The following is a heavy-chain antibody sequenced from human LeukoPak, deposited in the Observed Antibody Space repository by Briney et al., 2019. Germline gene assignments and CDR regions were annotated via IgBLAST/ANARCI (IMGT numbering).Heavy chain of an antibody. CDR2: VNHGGGA. CDR1: GGSFSGYY. D-gene: IGHD4-17*01. Sequence: SETLSLTCAVYGGSFSGYYWSWIRHPPGKGLEWLGEVNHGGGANYNPSLKSRVTMSVDTSKNHFSLELSSVTAADTAIYYCARANAVTTVLFDLWGRGTLVTVSS. V-gene: IGHV4-34*01. CDR3: ARANAVTTVLFDL. J-gene: IGHJ2*01.